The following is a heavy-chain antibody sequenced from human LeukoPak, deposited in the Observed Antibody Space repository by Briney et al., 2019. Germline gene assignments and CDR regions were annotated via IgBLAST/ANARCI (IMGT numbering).Heavy chain of an antibody. CDR1: GGTFSSYA. CDR2: IIPIFGTA. D-gene: IGHD2-15*01. Sequence: EASVTVSCKASGGTFSSYAISWVRQAPGQGLEWMGGIIPIFGTANYAQKFQGRVTITADESTSTAYMELSSLRSEDTAVYYCARDRGHCSGGSCYSDNWFDPWGQGTLVTVSS. CDR3: ARDRGHCSGGSCYSDNWFDP. J-gene: IGHJ5*02. V-gene: IGHV1-69*13.